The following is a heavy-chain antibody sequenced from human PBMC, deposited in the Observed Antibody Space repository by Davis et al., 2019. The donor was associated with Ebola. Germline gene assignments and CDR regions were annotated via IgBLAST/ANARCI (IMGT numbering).Heavy chain of an antibody. Sequence: ASVKVSCKASGYTFTSYYMHWVRQAPGQGLEWMGIINPSGDSTSYAQKFQGRVTMTRDTSTSTVYMELRSLRSDDTAVYYCARGPSIAAAHYYYYGMDVWGQGTTVTVSS. CDR2: INPSGDST. V-gene: IGHV1-46*01. D-gene: IGHD6-13*01. CDR3: ARGPSIAAAHYYYYGMDV. J-gene: IGHJ6*02. CDR1: GYTFTSYY.